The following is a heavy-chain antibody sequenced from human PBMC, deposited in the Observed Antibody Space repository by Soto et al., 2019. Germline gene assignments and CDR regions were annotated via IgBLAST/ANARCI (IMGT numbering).Heavy chain of an antibody. D-gene: IGHD3-22*01. CDR2: ISGSGGST. CDR3: AKDMTYYYDSSGHPGIFDY. J-gene: IGHJ4*02. Sequence: EVQLLESGGGLVQPGGSLRLSCAASGFTFSSYAMSWVRQAPGKGLEWVSAISGSGGSTYYADSVKGRFTISRDNSKNTLYLQMNSLRAEDTAVYYCAKDMTYYYDSSGHPGIFDYWGQGTLVTVSS. CDR1: GFTFSSYA. V-gene: IGHV3-23*01.